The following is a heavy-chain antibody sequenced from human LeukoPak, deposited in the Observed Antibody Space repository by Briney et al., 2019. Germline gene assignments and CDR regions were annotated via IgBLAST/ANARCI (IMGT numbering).Heavy chain of an antibody. J-gene: IGHJ6*03. CDR1: GYTFTSYD. CDR2: MNPNSGNT. D-gene: IGHD6-6*01. CDR3: ARGRLAARSYYYYYMDV. V-gene: IGHV1-8*01. Sequence: ASVKVSCKASGYTFTSYDINWVRQATGQGLEWMGWMNPNSGNTGYAQKFQGRVTMTRNTSISTAYMELGSLRSEDTAVYYCARGRLAARSYYYYYMDVWGKGTTVTVSS.